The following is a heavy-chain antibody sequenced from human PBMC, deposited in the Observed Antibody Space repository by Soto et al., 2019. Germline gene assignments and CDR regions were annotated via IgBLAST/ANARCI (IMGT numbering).Heavy chain of an antibody. Sequence: PSETLSLTCAVYGESFSGHYWTWIRRPPGKGLEWIGEINHIGSTNYNPSLKSRVTISADTSKNQFSLKLTSVTAADTAVYYCARHLGGYYGPFDPWGQGTLVTVSS. CDR1: GESFSGHY. J-gene: IGHJ5*02. CDR3: ARHLGGYYGPFDP. V-gene: IGHV4-34*01. D-gene: IGHD3-10*01. CDR2: INHIGST.